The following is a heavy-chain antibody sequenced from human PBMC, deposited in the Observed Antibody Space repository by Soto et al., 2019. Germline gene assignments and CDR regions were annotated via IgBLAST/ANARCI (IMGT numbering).Heavy chain of an antibody. CDR1: GFIVSTTY. Sequence: EVQLVASGGGLVQPGGSLRLSCVASGFIVSTTYMSWVRQAPGKGLEWVSIIYSDVSTSYADSVKDRFIISRDSSKNTVHLQMNSLRAEDTAVYYCAGDGGIAAPGILGYWGQGTLVTVSS. CDR3: AGDGGIAAPGILGY. J-gene: IGHJ4*02. CDR2: IYSDVST. V-gene: IGHV3-66*01. D-gene: IGHD6-13*01.